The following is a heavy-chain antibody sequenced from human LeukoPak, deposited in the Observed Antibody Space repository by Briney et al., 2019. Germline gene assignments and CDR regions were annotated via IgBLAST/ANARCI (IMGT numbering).Heavy chain of an antibody. CDR2: ISGSGGST. CDR3: ARRWSPGYMDV. Sequence: PGGSLRLSCAASGFTFSSYWMSWVRQAPGKGLEWVSAISGSGGSTYYADSVKGRFTISRDNSKNTLYLQMNSLRAEDTAIFYCARRWSPGYMDVWGKGTSVTISS. J-gene: IGHJ6*03. CDR1: GFTFSSYW. V-gene: IGHV3-23*01. D-gene: IGHD5-24*01.